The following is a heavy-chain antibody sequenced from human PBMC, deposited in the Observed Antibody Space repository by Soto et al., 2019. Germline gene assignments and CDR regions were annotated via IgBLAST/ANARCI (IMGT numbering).Heavy chain of an antibody. CDR3: ARTTRSTAIQDDH. D-gene: IGHD2-21*02. J-gene: IGHJ4*02. V-gene: IGHV1-2*02. Sequence: QVQLVQSGAEVKKPGASVKVSCKASGYTFTDYFIHWVRQAPGQGLEWMGWINPKSGGTNYAPNFQGRVTMTRDTSTSTAYMELTWLRFDDTAVQYCARTTRSTAIQDDHWGEGTLVTVSS. CDR2: INPKSGGT. CDR1: GYTFTDYF.